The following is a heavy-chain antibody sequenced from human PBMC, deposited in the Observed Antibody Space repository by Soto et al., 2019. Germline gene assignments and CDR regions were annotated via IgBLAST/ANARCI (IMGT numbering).Heavy chain of an antibody. CDR3: ARHDDSSGYFTDFDY. V-gene: IGHV3-23*01. D-gene: IGHD3-22*01. Sequence: GSLRLSCAASGFTFNTYPMSWVRQTPGKGLEWVSAIGGGGFDTYYADFVKGRFTISRDNSKSTLYLQTNRLRAEDTAVYYCARHDDSSGYFTDFDYWGQGT. CDR2: IGGGGFDT. CDR1: GFTFNTYP. J-gene: IGHJ4*02.